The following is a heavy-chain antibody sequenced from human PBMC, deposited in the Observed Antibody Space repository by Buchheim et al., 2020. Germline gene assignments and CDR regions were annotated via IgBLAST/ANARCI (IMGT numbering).Heavy chain of an antibody. CDR2: INHSGST. J-gene: IGHJ6*02. Sequence: QVQLQQWGAGLLKPSETLSLTCAVYGGSFSGYYWSWIRQPPGKGLEWIGEINHSGSTNYNPSLKSRVTIPVDTSKNQFSLRLSSVTAADTAVYYCARSGQWLPSGYWYDYYGMDVWGQGTT. CDR3: ARSGQWLPSGYWYDYYGMDV. V-gene: IGHV4-34*01. D-gene: IGHD6-19*01. CDR1: GGSFSGYY.